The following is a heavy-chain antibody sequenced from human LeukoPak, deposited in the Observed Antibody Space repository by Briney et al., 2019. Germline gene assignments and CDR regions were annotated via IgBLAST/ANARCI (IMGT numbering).Heavy chain of an antibody. Sequence: SETLSLTCTVSGGSISSSSYYWGWIRQPPGKGLEWIGSIYYSGSTYYNPSLKSRVTISVDTSKNQFSLKLSSVTAADTAVYYCARKAAKGRMVRGDIDYWGQGTLVTVSS. J-gene: IGHJ4*02. V-gene: IGHV4-39*01. CDR2: IYYSGST. CDR3: ARKAAKGRMVRGDIDY. CDR1: GGSISSSSYY. D-gene: IGHD3-10*01.